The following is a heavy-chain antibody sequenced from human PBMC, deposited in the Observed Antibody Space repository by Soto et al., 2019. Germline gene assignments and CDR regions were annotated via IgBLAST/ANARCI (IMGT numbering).Heavy chain of an antibody. Sequence: SETLSLTXTVSGGSISSGGYSWSWIRQTPGKGLEWIGYIYPTGKAYYNPSLENRATLSIDTSQNQFSLQLTSVTAADTAVYYFARAPPGPAPRWGVWGHGTTVTVSS. J-gene: IGHJ6*02. V-gene: IGHV4-30-2*01. D-gene: IGHD3-16*01. CDR2: IYPTGKA. CDR3: ARAPPGPAPRWGV. CDR1: GGSISSGGYS.